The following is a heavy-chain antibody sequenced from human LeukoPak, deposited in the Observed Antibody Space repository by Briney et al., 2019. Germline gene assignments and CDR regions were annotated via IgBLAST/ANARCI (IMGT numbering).Heavy chain of an antibody. D-gene: IGHD5-24*01. Sequence: GESLKISCKGSGYSFTSYWIGWVRQMPGKGLEWMGIIYPGDSDTRYSPSFQGQVTISVDKSISTAYLQWSSLKASDTAMYYCARSRRDGYNFDAFDIWGQGTMVTVSS. CDR3: ARSRRDGYNFDAFDI. J-gene: IGHJ3*02. V-gene: IGHV5-51*01. CDR1: GYSFTSYW. CDR2: IYPGDSDT.